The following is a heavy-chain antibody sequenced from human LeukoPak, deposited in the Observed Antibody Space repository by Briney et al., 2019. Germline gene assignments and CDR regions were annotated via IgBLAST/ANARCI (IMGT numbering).Heavy chain of an antibody. D-gene: IGHD5-18*01. V-gene: IGHV4-34*01. Sequence: PWESLTLTCAVYGGSFSGYYWSWIRQPPGKGLEWIGEINHSGSTNYNPSLKSRVTISVDTSKYQFSLKLSSVTAADTAVYYCASSVDTAMGTDYWGQGTLVTVSS. CDR1: GGSFSGYY. CDR3: ASSVDTAMGTDY. CDR2: INHSGST. J-gene: IGHJ4*02.